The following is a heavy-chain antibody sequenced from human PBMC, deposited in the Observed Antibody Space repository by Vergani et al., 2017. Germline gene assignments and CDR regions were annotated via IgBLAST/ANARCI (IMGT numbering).Heavy chain of an antibody. CDR1: GGSISSSSYY. J-gene: IGHJ4*02. CDR3: ARLGPAAPRY. Sequence: QLQLQESGPGLVKPSETLSLTCTVSGGSISSSSYYWGWIRQPPGKGLEWIGSIYYSGSTYYNPSLKSRVTISVDTSKNQFSMKLSSVTAADTAVYYCARLGPAAPRYWGQGTLVTVSS. D-gene: IGHD2-2*01. V-gene: IGHV4-39*01. CDR2: IYYSGST.